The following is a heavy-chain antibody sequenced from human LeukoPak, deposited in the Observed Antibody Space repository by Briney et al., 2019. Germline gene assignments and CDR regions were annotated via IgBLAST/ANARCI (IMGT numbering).Heavy chain of an antibody. V-gene: IGHV3-23*01. J-gene: IGHJ4*02. D-gene: IGHD5-24*01. Sequence: GGSLRLSCAASGFNFANHAMSWVRQAPGKGLEWVSAIGGSGGSTYYADSVKGRSTISRDNSKNTLHLQMNSLRAEDTAVYYCATGATISPFDYWGQGALVTVSS. CDR1: GFNFANHA. CDR2: IGGSGGST. CDR3: ATGATISPFDY.